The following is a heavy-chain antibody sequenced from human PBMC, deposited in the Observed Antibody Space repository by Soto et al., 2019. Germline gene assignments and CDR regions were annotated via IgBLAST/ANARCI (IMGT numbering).Heavy chain of an antibody. CDR1: GFTFSTYS. J-gene: IGHJ6*02. Sequence: EVQLVESGGGLVQPGGSLRVSCAASGFTFSTYSMNWVRQAPGKGLEWVSYMSSRSLTIYYTDSVKGRFTIPRDNAKNSLYPQMNSLRDEDTAVYYCARGGSSSDNGMDVWGQGTTVTVSS. V-gene: IGHV3-48*02. D-gene: IGHD6-6*01. CDR3: ARGGSSSDNGMDV. CDR2: MSSRSLTI.